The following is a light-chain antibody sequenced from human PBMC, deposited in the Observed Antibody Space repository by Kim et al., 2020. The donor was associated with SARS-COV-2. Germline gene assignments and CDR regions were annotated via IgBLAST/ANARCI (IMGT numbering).Light chain of an antibody. V-gene: IGKV3-11*01. Sequence: LSFSPGERATLSCRASQSVGSYLAWYQQKPGQAPRLLIYDASNRATGIPARFSGSGSGTDFTLSISSLEPEDFAVYYCQQRRNWPLFGQGTKLEIK. CDR2: DAS. J-gene: IGKJ2*01. CDR3: QQRRNWPL. CDR1: QSVGSY.